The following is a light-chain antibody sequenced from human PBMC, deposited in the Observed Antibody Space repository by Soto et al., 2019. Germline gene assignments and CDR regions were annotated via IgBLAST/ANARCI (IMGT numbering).Light chain of an antibody. CDR1: QSVTSN. J-gene: IGKJ1*01. CDR3: QQYDYWWT. Sequence: EVVMTQSPVTLSVSPGERATLSCRASQSVTSNLAWYQQKPGQAPRLLIYSASARATGVPARFSGSGSGTEFTLTISSLQPEDFGIYYCQQYDYWWTFGQGTKVEI. CDR2: SAS. V-gene: IGKV3-15*01.